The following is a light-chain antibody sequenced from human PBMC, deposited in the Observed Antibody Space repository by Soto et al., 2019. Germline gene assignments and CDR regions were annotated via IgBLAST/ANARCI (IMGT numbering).Light chain of an antibody. J-gene: IGKJ4*01. CDR3: QQYNSYST. CDR2: DAS. CDR1: QRISGR. Sequence: DIQMTQSPSTLSASVGDRVTITCRASQRISGRLAWYQQKPGKAPKLLIFDASSLESGVPSRFSGSGSGTEFTLTITGLQPDDIGTSYCQQYNSYSTFGGGTKVEIK. V-gene: IGKV1-5*01.